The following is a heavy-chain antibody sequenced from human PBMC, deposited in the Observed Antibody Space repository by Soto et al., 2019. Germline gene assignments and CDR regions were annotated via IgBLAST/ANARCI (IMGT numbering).Heavy chain of an antibody. CDR3: AIVIPGVEAWFDP. J-gene: IGHJ5*02. Sequence: QVQLVQSGAEVKKPGASVKVSCRASGSTFTNFGVTWVRRAPGQGLEWMGWNSAYTDTPTYAQKFQGRVTMTIDTSTSTAYMDLRSLTSDDTAVYYCAIVIPGVEAWFDPWGQGTLVTVSS. V-gene: IGHV1-18*01. CDR2: NSAYTDTP. D-gene: IGHD2-2*01. CDR1: GSTFTNFG.